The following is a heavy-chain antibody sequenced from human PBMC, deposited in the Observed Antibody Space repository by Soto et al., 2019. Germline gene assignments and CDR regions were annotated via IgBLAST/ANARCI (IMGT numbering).Heavy chain of an antibody. D-gene: IGHD2-15*01. CDR2: ISSGGSST. V-gene: IGHV3-23*01. J-gene: IGHJ4*02. CDR3: VRTSLVVAAATREDY. Sequence: GGSLRLSCAASGFTFSSYAMSWVRQAPGKGLEWVSRISSGGSSTCYAGSVKGRFTISRDNAKNTLYLQMNSLRAEDTAVYYCVRTSLVVAAATREDYWGQGTLVTVSS. CDR1: GFTFSSYA.